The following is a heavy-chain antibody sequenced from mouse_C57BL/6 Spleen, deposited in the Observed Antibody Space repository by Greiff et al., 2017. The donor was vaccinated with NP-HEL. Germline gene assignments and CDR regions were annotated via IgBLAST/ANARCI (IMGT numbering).Heavy chain of an antibody. V-gene: IGHV10-1*01. CDR2: IRSKSNNYAT. J-gene: IGHJ1*03. Sequence: EVQGVESGGGLVQPKGSLKLSCAASGFSFNTYAMNWVRQAPGKGLEWVARIRSKSNNYATYYADSVKDRFTISRDDSESMLYLQMNNLKTEDTAMYYCVRAKEAYYSNFYWYFDVWGTGTTVTVSS. CDR3: VRAKEAYYSNFYWYFDV. D-gene: IGHD2-5*01. CDR1: GFSFNTYA.